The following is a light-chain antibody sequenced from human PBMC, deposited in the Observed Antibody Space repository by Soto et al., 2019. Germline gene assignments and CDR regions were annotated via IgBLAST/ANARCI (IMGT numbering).Light chain of an antibody. CDR1: QSISSY. CDR3: QQCHRYLT. Sequence: DIQMTQSPSSLSASVGDRVTITCLASQSISSYLNWYQQKPGKAPKLLIYAASSLQSGVRSRFSGSGSGTDFTLTISRLQPDDIATYYCQQCHRYLTFGQGTKVDIK. J-gene: IGKJ1*01. CDR2: AAS. V-gene: IGKV1-39*01.